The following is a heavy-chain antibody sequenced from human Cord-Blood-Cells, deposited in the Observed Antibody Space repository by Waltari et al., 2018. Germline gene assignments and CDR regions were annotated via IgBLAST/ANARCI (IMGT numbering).Heavy chain of an antibody. Sequence: QVQLVESGGGVVPPGRSLILSCPASGFPFSPHPFPRLRQAPGKGLEWVAVISYDGSNKYYADSVKGRFTISRDNSKNTLYLQMNSLRAEDTAVYYCAAAAGTNPFDYWGQGTLVTVSS. CDR2: ISYDGSNK. D-gene: IGHD6-13*01. CDR1: GFPFSPHP. J-gene: IGHJ4*02. V-gene: IGHV3-30-3*01. CDR3: AAAAGTNPFDY.